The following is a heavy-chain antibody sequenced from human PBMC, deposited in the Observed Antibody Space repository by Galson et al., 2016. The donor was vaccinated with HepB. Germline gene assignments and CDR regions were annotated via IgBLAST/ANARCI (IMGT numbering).Heavy chain of an antibody. CDR3: ARGPLLYDDSGYHLVPLDD. CDR2: ISNSGTT. J-gene: IGHJ4*02. Sequence: EPLSLTCNVSGGSISGYYWSWIRQPTGKGLGWIGYISNSGTTNYNPSLKSRVTISRDTSQNHFSLKMDSVTAADTAVYYCARGPLLYDDSGYHLVPLDDWGKGTLVTVSS. V-gene: IGHV4-59*01. CDR1: GGSISGYY. D-gene: IGHD3-22*01.